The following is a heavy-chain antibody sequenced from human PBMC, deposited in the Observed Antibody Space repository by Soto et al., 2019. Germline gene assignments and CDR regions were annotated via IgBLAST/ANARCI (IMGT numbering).Heavy chain of an antibody. Sequence: ASVKVSCKASGYTFTSYYMHWVRQAPGQGLEWMGIINPSGGSTSYAQKFQGRVTMTRDTSTSTVYMELSSLRSEDTAVYYCARDEWQIVGPEDYYYGMDVWGQGTTVTVSS. J-gene: IGHJ6*02. CDR3: ARDEWQIVGPEDYYYGMDV. D-gene: IGHD3-16*02. V-gene: IGHV1-46*01. CDR2: INPSGGST. CDR1: GYTFTSYY.